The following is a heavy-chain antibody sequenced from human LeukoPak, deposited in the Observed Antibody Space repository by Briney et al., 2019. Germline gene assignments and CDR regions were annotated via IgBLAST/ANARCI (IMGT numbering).Heavy chain of an antibody. V-gene: IGHV3-49*03. Sequence: GGSLRLSCTASGFTFGDYAMSWFRQAPGKGLEWVGFIRSKAYGGTTEYAASVKGRFTISRDDSKSIAYLQMNSLKTEDTAVYYCTRDPTAAAGTPIDYWGQGTLVTVSS. D-gene: IGHD6-13*01. CDR2: IRSKAYGGTT. CDR3: TRDPTAAAGTPIDY. J-gene: IGHJ4*02. CDR1: GFTFGDYA.